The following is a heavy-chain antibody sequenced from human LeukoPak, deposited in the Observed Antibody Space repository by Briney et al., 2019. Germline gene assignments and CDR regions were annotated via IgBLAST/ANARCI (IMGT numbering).Heavy chain of an antibody. J-gene: IGHJ4*02. Sequence: ASVKVSCKVSGYTLTELSIHWVRQAPGKGLEWMGGFDPEDGETIYAQKFQGRVTMTEDTSTDTAYMELSSLRSEDTAVYYCATEVAGSGFCDYWGQGNLVTVSS. CDR3: ATEVAGSGFCDY. CDR2: FDPEDGET. CDR1: GYTLTELS. V-gene: IGHV1-24*01. D-gene: IGHD6-19*01.